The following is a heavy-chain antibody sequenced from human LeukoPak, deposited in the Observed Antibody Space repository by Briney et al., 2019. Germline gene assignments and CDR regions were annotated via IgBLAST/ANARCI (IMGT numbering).Heavy chain of an antibody. D-gene: IGHD6-13*01. CDR2: IYYSGST. CDR3: ARFSDSSSWHFDY. CDR1: GGSISSGDYY. V-gene: IGHV4-30-4*01. J-gene: IGHJ4*02. Sequence: SQTLSLTCTVSGGSISSGDYYWSWIRQPPGKGLERIGYIYYSGSTYYNPSLKSRVTISVDTSKNQFSLKLSSVTAADTAVYYCARFSDSSSWHFDYWGQGTLVTVSS.